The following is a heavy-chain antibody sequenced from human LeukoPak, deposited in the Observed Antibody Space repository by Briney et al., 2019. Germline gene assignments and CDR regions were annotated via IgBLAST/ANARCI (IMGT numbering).Heavy chain of an antibody. CDR2: IIPIFGTA. Sequence: ASAKVSCKASGGTFSSYAISWVRQAPGQGLEWMGGIIPIFGTANYAQKFQGRVTITTDESTSTAYMELSSLRSEDTAVYYCARGYSYGFHFDYWGQGTLVTVSS. V-gene: IGHV1-69*05. CDR1: GGTFSSYA. CDR3: ARGYSYGFHFDY. D-gene: IGHD5-18*01. J-gene: IGHJ4*02.